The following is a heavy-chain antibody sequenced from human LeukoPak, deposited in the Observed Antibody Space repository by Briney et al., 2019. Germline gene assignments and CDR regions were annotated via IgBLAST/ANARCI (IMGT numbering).Heavy chain of an antibody. CDR1: GYTFTGYY. CDR2: INPNSGGT. V-gene: IGHV1-2*06. D-gene: IGHD3-3*01. Sequence: ASVKVSCKASGYTFTGYYMHWVRQAPGQGIEWMGRINPNSGGTNYAQKFQGRVTTTRDTSISTAYMELSRLRSDDTAVYYCARGSLFGVVIIFDYWGQGTLVTVSS. J-gene: IGHJ4*02. CDR3: ARGSLFGVVIIFDY.